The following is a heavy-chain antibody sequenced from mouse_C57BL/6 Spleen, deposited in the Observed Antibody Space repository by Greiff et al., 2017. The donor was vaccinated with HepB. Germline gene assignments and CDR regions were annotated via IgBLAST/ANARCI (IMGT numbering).Heavy chain of an antibody. V-gene: IGHV1-7*01. Sequence: QVHVKQSGAELAKPGASVKLSCKASGYTFTSYWMHWVKQRPGQGLEWIGYINPSSGYTKYNQKFKDKATLTADKSSSTAYMQLSSLTYEDSAVYYCARFHGSSHWYFDVWGTGTTVTVSS. CDR2: INPSSGYT. D-gene: IGHD1-1*01. CDR3: ARFHGSSHWYFDV. J-gene: IGHJ1*03. CDR1: GYTFTSYW.